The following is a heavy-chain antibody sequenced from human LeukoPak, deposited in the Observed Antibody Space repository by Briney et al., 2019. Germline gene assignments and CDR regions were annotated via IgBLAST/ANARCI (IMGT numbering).Heavy chain of an antibody. CDR3: ATRGPSMVTGYNYYGMDV. CDR1: GFTFSSYA. CDR2: ISGSGGST. D-gene: IGHD5-18*01. J-gene: IGHJ6*02. Sequence: PGGSLRLSCAASGFTFSSYAMSWVRQAPGEGLEWVSAISGSGGSTYYADSVKGQFTISRDNSKNTLYLQMNSLRAEDTAVYYCATRGPSMVTGYNYYGMDVWGQGTTVTVSS. V-gene: IGHV3-23*01.